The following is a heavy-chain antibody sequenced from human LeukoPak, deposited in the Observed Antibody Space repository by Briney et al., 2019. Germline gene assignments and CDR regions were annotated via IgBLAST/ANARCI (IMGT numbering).Heavy chain of an antibody. Sequence: SETLSLTCTVSGDSISAYYWSWIRQPPGKGLEWIGYIYYSGGTRYKPSLQSRVTMSLDTSKNQFSLELSSVTAADTAMYYCARVDPTVGVIFDYWGQGTLVAVSS. CDR3: ARVDPTVGVIFDY. J-gene: IGHJ4*02. D-gene: IGHD3-16*01. CDR1: GDSISAYY. CDR2: IYYSGGT. V-gene: IGHV4-59*01.